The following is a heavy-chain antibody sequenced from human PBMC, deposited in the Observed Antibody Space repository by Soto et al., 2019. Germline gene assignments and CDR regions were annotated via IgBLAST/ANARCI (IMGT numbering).Heavy chain of an antibody. CDR3: VSDQKREHFEPSGPNWFAT. D-gene: IGHD6-19*01. CDR2: ISRTSSYI. Sequence: EVQLVESGGGLVRPGGSLRLSCVVSGLTFSTYSMNWVRQTPGKGLEWVSSISRTSSYIYYRDSVKGRFTISRDNAKNPLSLQMNGLRVEDTAVYYCVSDQKREHFEPSGPNWFATWGQGTLVTVSS. J-gene: IGHJ5*02. CDR1: GLTFSTYS. V-gene: IGHV3-21*02.